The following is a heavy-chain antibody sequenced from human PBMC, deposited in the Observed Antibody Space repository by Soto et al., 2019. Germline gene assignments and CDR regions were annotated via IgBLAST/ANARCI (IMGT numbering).Heavy chain of an antibody. CDR1: GGTFSTYA. CDR2: IIPIFGTA. V-gene: IGHV1-69*01. D-gene: IGHD3-3*01. CDR3: AREIFGVIISGGRDAFDI. Sequence: QVQLVQSGAEVKKPGSSVKVSCKASGGTFSTYAISWVRQAPGQGLEWMGWIIPIFGTAKYAQKFQGRVTITADESTSTAYMGLSSLRSEDTAVYYCAREIFGVIISGGRDAFDIWGQGTMVTVSS. J-gene: IGHJ3*02.